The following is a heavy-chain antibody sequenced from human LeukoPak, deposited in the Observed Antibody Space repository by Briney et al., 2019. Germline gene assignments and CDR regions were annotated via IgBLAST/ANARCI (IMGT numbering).Heavy chain of an antibody. CDR3: ARDIFGPTVVTPQLAQLDY. J-gene: IGHJ4*02. D-gene: IGHD4-23*01. V-gene: IGHV1-46*01. CDR2: INPRGGYT. Sequence: ASVKVSCKASGYTFSSNYFHWVRQAPGQGLEWLGMINPRGGYTRFAQKFEGRITMTSDTSTSTVYVELRSLRSDDTAVYYCARDIFGPTVVTPQLAQLDYWGQGTLVTVSS. CDR1: GYTFSSNY.